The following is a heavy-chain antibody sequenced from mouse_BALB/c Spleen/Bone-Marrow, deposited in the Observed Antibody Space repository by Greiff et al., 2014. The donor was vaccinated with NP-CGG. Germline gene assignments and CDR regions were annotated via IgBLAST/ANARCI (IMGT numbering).Heavy chain of an antibody. J-gene: IGHJ2*01. D-gene: IGHD4-1*01. V-gene: IGHV3-8*02. CDR2: ITYSANT. CDR3: ATGYYFDY. CDR1: GDSITRGY. Sequence: VQLQQPGPSLVKPSQTLSLTCSVTGDSITRGYWNWIRKFPGNKLEYMGYITYSANTYYNPSLKGRLSITRDTSKNQYYLQLNSVTTEDTATYYCATGYYFDYWGQGTTLTVSS.